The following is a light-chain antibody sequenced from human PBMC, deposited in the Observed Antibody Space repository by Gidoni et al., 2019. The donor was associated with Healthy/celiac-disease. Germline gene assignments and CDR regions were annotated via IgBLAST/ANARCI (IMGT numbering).Light chain of an antibody. J-gene: IGKJ2*04. V-gene: IGKV1-13*02. Sequence: ALQLTQSPSSLSASVGDRVTITCRASQGISSALAWYQQKPGKAPKLLIYEASSWESGVPSRFSGSGSGTDVTRTSSSLQPEDLATYYCQQFNSYPCSFGQXTKLEIK. CDR1: QGISSA. CDR2: EAS. CDR3: QQFNSYPCS.